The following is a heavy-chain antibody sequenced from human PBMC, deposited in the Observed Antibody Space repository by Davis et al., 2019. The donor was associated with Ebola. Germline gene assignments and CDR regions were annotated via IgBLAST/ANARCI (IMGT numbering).Heavy chain of an antibody. J-gene: IGHJ4*02. D-gene: IGHD5-18*01. CDR1: GFTFSSYG. V-gene: IGHV3-30*18. CDR3: AKGLDTAMVTEDY. Sequence: GGSLRLSCAASGFTFSSYGMHWVRQAPGKGLEWVAAISYDGSNKYYADSVKGRFTISRDNSKNTLYLQMNCLRAEDTVVYYCAKGLDTAMVTEDYWGQGTLVTVSS. CDR2: ISYDGSNK.